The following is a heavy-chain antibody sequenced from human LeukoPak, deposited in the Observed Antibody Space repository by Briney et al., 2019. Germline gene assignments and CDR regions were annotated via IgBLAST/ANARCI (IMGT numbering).Heavy chain of an antibody. J-gene: IGHJ4*02. D-gene: IGHD3-22*01. Sequence: GGSLRLSCVASGFTFGKYWMSWVRQAPGKGLEWVANIKLDGSEKNYVDSVKGRFTISRDNSKNTLFLQMNSLRAEDKAVYYCAKDRPDYYDSSGYYYGLFDYWGQGTLVTVSS. V-gene: IGHV3-7*03. CDR3: AKDRPDYYDSSGYYYGLFDY. CDR1: GFTFGKYW. CDR2: IKLDGSEK.